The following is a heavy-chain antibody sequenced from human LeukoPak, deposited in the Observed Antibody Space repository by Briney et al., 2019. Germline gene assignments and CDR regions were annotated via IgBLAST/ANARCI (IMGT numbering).Heavy chain of an antibody. Sequence: GGSLRLSCAASGFTFSSYSMNWVRQAPGKGLEWVSSISSSSSYIYYADSVKGRFTISRDNAKNSLYLQINSLRAEDTAVYYCARDSPDRLVYYFDYWGQGTLVTVSS. CDR3: ARDSPDRLVYYFDY. D-gene: IGHD3-9*01. V-gene: IGHV3-21*01. J-gene: IGHJ4*02. CDR1: GFTFSSYS. CDR2: ISSSSSYI.